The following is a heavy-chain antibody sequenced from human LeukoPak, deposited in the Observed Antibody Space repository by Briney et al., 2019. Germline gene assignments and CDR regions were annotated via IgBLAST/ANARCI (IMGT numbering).Heavy chain of an antibody. D-gene: IGHD2-2*01. CDR2: IYPGDSDT. V-gene: IGHV5-51*01. J-gene: IGHJ5*02. Sequence: GESLKISCKGSGYSFTSYWIGWVRPMPGKGLEWMGIIYPGDSDTRYSPSFQGQVTISADKSISTVYLQWSSLKASDTAMYYCARLRDIVVVPAATDWFDPWGQGTLVTVSS. CDR3: ARLRDIVVVPAATDWFDP. CDR1: GYSFTSYW.